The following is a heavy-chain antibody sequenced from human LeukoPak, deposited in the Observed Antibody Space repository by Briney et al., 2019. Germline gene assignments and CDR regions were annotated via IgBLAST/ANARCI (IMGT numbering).Heavy chain of an antibody. Sequence: SETLSLTCTISGGSVSDYYWSWVRQSPGKGLEWIGYIYHTGSTSYSPSLKSRVTISADTSQNQFSLKLSSVTAADTAVYYCASRKLGNDYWGQGTLVSVSS. CDR2: IYHTGST. J-gene: IGHJ4*02. CDR1: GGSVSDYY. CDR3: ASRKLGNDY. V-gene: IGHV4-59*02. D-gene: IGHD7-27*01.